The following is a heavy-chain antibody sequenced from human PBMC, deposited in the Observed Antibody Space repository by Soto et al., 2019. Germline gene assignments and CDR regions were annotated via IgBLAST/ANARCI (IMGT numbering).Heavy chain of an antibody. D-gene: IGHD3-10*01. J-gene: IGHJ4*02. Sequence: PGGSLRLSCAVSGFTFSNYWMSWVRQAPGKGLELVANINPDGSQKRYVDSVKGRFTISRDNAKNSLHLQMNSLRAEDTALYYCVGSGSYTDWGQGTLVTVSS. CDR2: INPDGSQK. CDR1: GFTFSNYW. CDR3: VGSGSYTD. V-gene: IGHV3-7*03.